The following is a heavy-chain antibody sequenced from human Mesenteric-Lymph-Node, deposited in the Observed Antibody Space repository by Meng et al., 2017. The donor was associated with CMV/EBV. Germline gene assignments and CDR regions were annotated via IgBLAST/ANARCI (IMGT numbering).Heavy chain of an antibody. V-gene: IGHV3-23*01. J-gene: IGHJ6*02. Sequence: GEYLKISCAASRFTSGSYAMSWVRQAPGKGLEWVSAISGSGGSTFYADSVKGRFTISRDNSKNTLYLQMNSLRAEDTAVYYCAKDLRAMDVWGQGTTVTVSS. CDR3: AKDLRAMDV. CDR2: ISGSGGST. CDR1: RFTSGSYA.